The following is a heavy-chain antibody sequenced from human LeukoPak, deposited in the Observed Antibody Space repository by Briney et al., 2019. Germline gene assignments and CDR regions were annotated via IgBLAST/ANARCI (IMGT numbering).Heavy chain of an antibody. CDR2: NYYRGNT. V-gene: IGHV4-59*13. J-gene: IGHJ6*03. Sequence: PSETLSLTCFVSGGPISSYYWSWMRQPPGKGLEWIGYNYYRGNTNYNPSLKSRVTISLDTSKNQFSLRLSSVTASDTAVYHCARLFYDRSGFSSYYYHIEVWGKGSTVTVSS. CDR1: GGPISSYY. CDR3: ARLFYDRSGFSSYYYHIEV. D-gene: IGHD3-22*01.